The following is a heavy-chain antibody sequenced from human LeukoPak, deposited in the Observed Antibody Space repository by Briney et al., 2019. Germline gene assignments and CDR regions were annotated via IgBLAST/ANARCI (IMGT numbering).Heavy chain of an antibody. CDR1: GGSLSGYY. CDR3: ARRRPNALLNY. J-gene: IGHJ4*02. D-gene: IGHD3-10*01. V-gene: IGHV4-34*01. CDR2: INHSGST. Sequence: SETLSLTCAVYGGSLSGYYWSWIRQSPGKGLEWIGKINHSGSTDYNPSLKSRVTISVDTSKNQFSLKLTSVTAADTAVYYCARRRPNALLNYWGQGTLVTVSS.